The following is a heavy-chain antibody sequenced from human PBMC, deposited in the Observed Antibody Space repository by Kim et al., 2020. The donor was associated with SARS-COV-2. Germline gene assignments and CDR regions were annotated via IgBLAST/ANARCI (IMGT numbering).Heavy chain of an antibody. J-gene: IGHJ4*02. CDR2: GSGGST. CDR3: AGYDLY. Sequence: GSGGSTYYAYSVKGRFTITRHNSKNTLYLQMNSLRAEVKAVYYCAGYDLYWGQGTLVTVSS. D-gene: IGHD3-16*01. V-gene: IGHV3-23*01.